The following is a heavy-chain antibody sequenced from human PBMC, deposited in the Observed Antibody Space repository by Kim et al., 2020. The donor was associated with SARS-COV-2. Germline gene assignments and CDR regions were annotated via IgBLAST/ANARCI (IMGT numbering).Heavy chain of an antibody. CDR2: ISYDGSNK. D-gene: IGHD4-17*01. V-gene: IGHV3-30*18. J-gene: IGHJ4*02. CDR1: GFTFSSYG. Sequence: GSLRLSCAASGFTFSSYGMHWVRQAPGKGLEWVAVISYDGSNKYYADSVKGRFTISRDNSKNTLYLQMNSLRAEDTAVYYCAKEMTTVVVGIDYWGQGTLVTVSS. CDR3: AKEMTTVVVGIDY.